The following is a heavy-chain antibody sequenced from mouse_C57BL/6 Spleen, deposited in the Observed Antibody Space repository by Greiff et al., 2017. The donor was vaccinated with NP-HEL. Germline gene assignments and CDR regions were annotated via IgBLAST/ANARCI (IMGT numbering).Heavy chain of an antibody. CDR1: GFSLTSYG. Sequence: VQGVESGPGLVAPSQTLSISCTVSGFSLTSYGVYWVRQPPGKGLEWLGVIWGGGGTNYYSAPMSRLSISKDNYKSKVLLKMISLQTYDTAMYYCAKRSPSSHWYFEVWGTGTTVTVSS. J-gene: IGHJ1*03. CDR2: IWGGGGT. V-gene: IGHV2-9*01. D-gene: IGHD1-1*01. CDR3: AKRSPSSHWYFEV.